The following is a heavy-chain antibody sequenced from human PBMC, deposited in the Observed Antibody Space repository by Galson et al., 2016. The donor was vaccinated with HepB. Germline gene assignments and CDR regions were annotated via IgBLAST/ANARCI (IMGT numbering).Heavy chain of an antibody. CDR2: IYYIGTT. Sequence: LRLSCAASGFTVSGNSMNWVRQHPGKGLEWIGFIYYIGTTYYNPSLKSRVTMSVDTSKNQFSLNLSSVTAADTAVYYCARESKNTVTLGAFDIWGQGTMVKVSS. V-gene: IGHV4-31*02. J-gene: IGHJ3*02. D-gene: IGHD4-11*01. CDR1: GFTVSGNS. CDR3: ARESKNTVTLGAFDI.